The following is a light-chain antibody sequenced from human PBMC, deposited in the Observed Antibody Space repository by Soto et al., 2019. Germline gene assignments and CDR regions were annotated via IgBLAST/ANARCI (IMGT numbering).Light chain of an antibody. V-gene: IGKV1-5*03. CDR2: KAS. CDR3: QQYNSYWT. CDR1: QSISSW. Sequence: DIQMTQSRSTLSASVGDRVTITCRASQSISSWLAWYQQKPGKAPKLLIYKASSLESGVPSRFSGSGSGTEFTLTIISLQPDDFATYYCQQYNSYWTFGQGTKVDIK. J-gene: IGKJ1*01.